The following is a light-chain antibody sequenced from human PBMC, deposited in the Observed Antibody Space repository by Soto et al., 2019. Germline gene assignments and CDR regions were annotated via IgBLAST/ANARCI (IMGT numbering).Light chain of an antibody. V-gene: IGKV1-5*03. CDR2: QAS. CDR3: QQYNSYPWT. J-gene: IGKJ1*01. Sequence: DIQMAQSPSTLSASVGDGFTVTCRARQSISSWLAWYQQKPGKAPKLLIYQASSLESGVPSRFSGSEARTEFTLTISSLQPDDVATYYCQQYNSYPWTFGQGTRWIS. CDR1: QSISSW.